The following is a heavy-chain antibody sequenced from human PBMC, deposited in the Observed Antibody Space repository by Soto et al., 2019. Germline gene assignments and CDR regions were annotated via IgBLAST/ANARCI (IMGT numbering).Heavy chain of an antibody. J-gene: IGHJ4*02. V-gene: IGHV3-30*18. CDR2: ISYDGSNQ. CDR1: GFTFNTYA. Sequence: QVQLVESGGGVVQPGRSLRLSCAASGFTFNTYAMHWVRQAPGKGLEWVAVISYDGSNQDYCDSVKGRFTISRDNSKNRLYLQLNSLRPEDTAVYFCAKDPGGTEYFFDSWGQGILVTVSS. CDR3: AKDPGGTEYFFDS. D-gene: IGHD1-1*01.